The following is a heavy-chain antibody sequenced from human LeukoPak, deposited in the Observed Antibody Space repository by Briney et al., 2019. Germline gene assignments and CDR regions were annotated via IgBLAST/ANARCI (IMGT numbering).Heavy chain of an antibody. CDR2: IWYDGSNK. V-gene: IGHV3-33*01. CDR1: VFTFSTYG. J-gene: IGHJ4*02. Sequence: PGGSLRLSCAPSVFTFSTYGLCWVRQAPGKGLEWVALIWYDGSNKYYADSVKGRFTSSRDNSKNTLYLQMNSLRAEETAVYYCAREKQKYSSGRYCLDYWGEGALVTLSS. D-gene: IGHD6-19*01. CDR3: AREKQKYSSGRYCLDY.